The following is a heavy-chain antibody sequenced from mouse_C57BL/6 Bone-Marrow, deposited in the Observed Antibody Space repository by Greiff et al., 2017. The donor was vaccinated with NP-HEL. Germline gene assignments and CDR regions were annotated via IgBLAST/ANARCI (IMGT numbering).Heavy chain of an antibody. J-gene: IGHJ4*01. Sequence: EVQLVESGGDLVKPGGSLKLSCAASGFTFSSYGMSWVRQTPDKRLEWVATISSGGSYTYYPDSVKGRFTISRDNAKNTLYLQMSSLKSEDTAMYYCARSWLLNYYAMDYWGQGTSVTVSS. V-gene: IGHV5-6*01. CDR3: ARSWLLNYYAMDY. CDR1: GFTFSSYG. CDR2: ISSGGSYT. D-gene: IGHD2-3*01.